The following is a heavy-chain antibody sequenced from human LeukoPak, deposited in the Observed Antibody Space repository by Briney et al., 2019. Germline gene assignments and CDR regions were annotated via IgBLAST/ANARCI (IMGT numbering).Heavy chain of an antibody. Sequence: GASVKVSCKASGYTFTGYYMHWVRQARGQGLEWMGWINPNSGGTNYAQKFQGRVTMTRDTSISTAYMELSRLRSGDTAVYYCARFPVTLRGFDYWGQGTLVTVSS. CDR3: ARFPVTLRGFDY. V-gene: IGHV1-2*02. D-gene: IGHD4-17*01. CDR2: INPNSGGT. J-gene: IGHJ4*02. CDR1: GYTFTGYY.